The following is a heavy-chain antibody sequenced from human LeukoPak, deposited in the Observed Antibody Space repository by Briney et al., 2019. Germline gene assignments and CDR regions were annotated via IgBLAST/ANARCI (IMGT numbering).Heavy chain of an antibody. CDR2: ISGSGGST. CDR3: AKDAGYYDSSASDY. J-gene: IGHJ4*02. V-gene: IGHV3-23*01. CDR1: RFTFSNYA. Sequence: GGSLRLSCAASRFTFSNYAMSWVRQAPGKGLEWVSTISGSGGSTYYADSVKGRFTISRDNSKNTLYLQMNSLRAEDTAVYCCAKDAGYYDSSASDYWGQGSLVTVSS. D-gene: IGHD3-22*01.